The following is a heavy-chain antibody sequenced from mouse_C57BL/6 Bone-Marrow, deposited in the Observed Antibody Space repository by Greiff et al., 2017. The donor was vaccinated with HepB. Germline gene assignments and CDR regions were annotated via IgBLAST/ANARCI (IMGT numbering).Heavy chain of an antibody. J-gene: IGHJ4*01. CDR1: GFSLTSYG. CDR3: AKTKLYGNYSFYAMDY. Sequence: VQLKESGPGLVQPSQSLSITCTVSGFSLTSYGVHWVRQSPGKGLEWLGVIWRGGSTDYNAAFMSRLSITKDNSKSQVFFKMNSLQADDTAIYYCAKTKLYGNYSFYAMDYWGQGTSVTVSS. V-gene: IGHV2-5*01. CDR2: IWRGGST. D-gene: IGHD2-1*01.